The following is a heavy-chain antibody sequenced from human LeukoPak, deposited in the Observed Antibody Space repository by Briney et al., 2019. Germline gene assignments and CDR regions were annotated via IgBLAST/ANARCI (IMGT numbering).Heavy chain of an antibody. CDR1: GYTFTGYY. D-gene: IGHD4-23*01. CDR3: ARRSGNYGWFVP. J-gene: IGHJ5*02. Sequence: GASVKDSCKDSGYTFTGYYMHWVGQAPGEGGEWMGLINTHTCVTNYAHEFQCRVTMPRATSLSTAYMELSRLRSDDTAVYYCARRSGNYGWFVPWGQGTLVTVSS. V-gene: IGHV1-2*06. CDR2: INTHTCVT.